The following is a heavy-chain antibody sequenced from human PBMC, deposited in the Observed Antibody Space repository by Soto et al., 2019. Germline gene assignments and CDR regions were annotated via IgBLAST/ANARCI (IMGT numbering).Heavy chain of an antibody. J-gene: IGHJ4*02. V-gene: IGHV4-34*01. D-gene: IGHD2-15*01. CDR1: GESFSGYY. CDR2: IYHSGGT. Sequence: PSETLSLTCAVSGESFSGYYWTWIRQPPGKGLEWIGEIYHSGGTNYNPSLKSRVTISLDTSKNQFSLNLSSMTAADTAVYYCARGLGYCSGGDCASPTYYFDYWGQGTLVTVSS. CDR3: ARGLGYCSGGDCASPTYYFDY.